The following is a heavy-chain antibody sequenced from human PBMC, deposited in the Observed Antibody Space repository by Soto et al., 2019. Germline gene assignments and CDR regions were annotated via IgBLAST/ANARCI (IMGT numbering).Heavy chain of an antibody. V-gene: IGHV4-31*01. J-gene: IGHJ4*02. CDR1: GGSISSGGYY. CDR3: ARYGRAPPQHSPSGYSFDY. CDR2: IYYSGST. Sequence: QVQLQESGPGLVKPSQTLSLTCTVSGGSISSGGYYLSWIRQHPGKGLDWMVYIYYSGSTYYNPALKRQVTISVDTSQNQFSRKLSSVTAADTAVYYCARYGRAPPQHSPSGYSFDYWGQGTLVTVSS. D-gene: IGHD3-10*02.